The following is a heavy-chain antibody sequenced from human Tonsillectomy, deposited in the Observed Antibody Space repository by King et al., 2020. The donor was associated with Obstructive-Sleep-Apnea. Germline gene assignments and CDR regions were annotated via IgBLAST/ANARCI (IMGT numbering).Heavy chain of an antibody. D-gene: IGHD2-2*01. Sequence: VQLVESGAEMKKPVASVKVSCKASGYTFTCYYIHWVRQAPGQGLECIGCLNSNSGDTNYAQKFQVSATMTRDKSISRAYMELSGLRSDDTALYYRARDFGRFWSSSTSSNRFDPWGQGTLVTVSS. CDR2: LNSNSGDT. CDR1: GYTFTCYY. V-gene: IGHV1-2*02. CDR3: ARDFGRFWSSSTSSNRFDP. J-gene: IGHJ5*02.